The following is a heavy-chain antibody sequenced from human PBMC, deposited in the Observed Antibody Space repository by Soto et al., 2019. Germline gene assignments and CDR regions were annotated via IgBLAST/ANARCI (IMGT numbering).Heavy chain of an antibody. D-gene: IGHD3-22*01. Sequence: ESLTISVKGSGDIFTNYWIGLVRQMPGKGLEWMGIIYPGDSDTKYSPSFQGQVTISADKSITTAYLQWSSLKASDTAMYYFASLSYYDSSGAFDYWGQGTLVTVSS. CDR1: GDIFTNYW. J-gene: IGHJ4*02. V-gene: IGHV5-51*01. CDR2: IYPGDSDT. CDR3: ASLSYYDSSGAFDY.